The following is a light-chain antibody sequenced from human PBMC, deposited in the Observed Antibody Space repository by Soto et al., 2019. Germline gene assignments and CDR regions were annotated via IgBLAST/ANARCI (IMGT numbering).Light chain of an antibody. Sequence: AIQLTQSPSSLSASVGDRVTITCRARQGISTALAWYQQKPGKAPKLLIYDASSLESGVPSRFSGSGSGTDVALTVSSLQPEDFATYYWQQFNSYPRTFGQGPSWRS. CDR2: DAS. J-gene: IGKJ2*01. CDR3: QQFNSYPRT. CDR1: QGISTA. V-gene: IGKV1-13*02.